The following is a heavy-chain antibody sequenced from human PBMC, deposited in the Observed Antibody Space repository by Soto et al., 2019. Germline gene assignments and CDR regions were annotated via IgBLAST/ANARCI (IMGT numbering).Heavy chain of an antibody. D-gene: IGHD3-22*01. CDR1: GFTFSSYW. V-gene: IGHV3-7*03. Sequence: QPGGSLRLSCAASGFTFSSYWMSWVRQAPGKGLEWVANIKQDGSEKYYVDSVKGRFTISRDNAKNSLYLQMNSLRAEDTAVYYCARDRYYDSSGYYAYYYYYGMDVWGQGTTVTVSS. J-gene: IGHJ6*02. CDR2: IKQDGSEK. CDR3: ARDRYYDSSGYYAYYYYYGMDV.